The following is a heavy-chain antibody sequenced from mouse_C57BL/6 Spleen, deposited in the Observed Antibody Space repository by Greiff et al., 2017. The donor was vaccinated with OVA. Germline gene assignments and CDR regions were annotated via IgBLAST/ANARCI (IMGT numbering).Heavy chain of an antibody. J-gene: IGHJ2*01. CDR2: IDPESGGT. Sequence: VQLQQSGAELVRPGASVKLSCTASGFNIKDDYMHWVKQRPEQGLEWIGWIDPESGGTEYAAKFKGKATITVDTTSNTAYLQLSSLTSEDTAGYCCTTRGVGATDYWGQGTTLTVSS. CDR3: TTRGVGATDY. V-gene: IGHV14-4*01. CDR1: GFNIKDDY. D-gene: IGHD1-1*01.